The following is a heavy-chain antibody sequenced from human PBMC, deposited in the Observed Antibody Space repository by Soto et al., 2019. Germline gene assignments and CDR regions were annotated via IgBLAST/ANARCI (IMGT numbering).Heavy chain of an antibody. D-gene: IGHD6-13*01. CDR2: IVTGNGDT. Sequence: QVQLVQSGAEEKKPGASVKVSCKTSGYTFTTYAVHWVRQAPGQRLEWMGWIVTGNGDTRYSEKFQGRVSITRDTSATPAYMELSSLRSDDTAVYYCARDGATAGTPRNWFDPWGQGTLVTVSS. CDR1: GYTFTTYA. CDR3: ARDGATAGTPRNWFDP. V-gene: IGHV1-3*05. J-gene: IGHJ5*02.